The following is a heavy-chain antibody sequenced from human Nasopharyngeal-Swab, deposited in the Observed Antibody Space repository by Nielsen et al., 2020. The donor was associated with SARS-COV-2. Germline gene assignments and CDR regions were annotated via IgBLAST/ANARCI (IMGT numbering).Heavy chain of an antibody. J-gene: IGHJ6*02. CDR2: IYYSGST. Sequence: WILQPPGKGLEWIGYIYYSGSTYYNPSLKSRVTISVDTSKNQFSLKLSSVTAADTAVYYCARDRTDYDILTGWSYYGMDVWGQGTTVTVSS. D-gene: IGHD3-9*01. CDR3: ARDRTDYDILTGWSYYGMDV. V-gene: IGHV4-31*02.